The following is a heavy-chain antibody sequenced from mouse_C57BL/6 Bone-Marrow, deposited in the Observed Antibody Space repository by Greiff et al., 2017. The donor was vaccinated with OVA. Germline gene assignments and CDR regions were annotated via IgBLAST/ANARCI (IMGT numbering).Heavy chain of an antibody. Sequence: VQLQQSGPELVRPGASVKISCKAPGYTFTSHWMQWVRQRPGQGLEWIGEILPGSGSTNYNEKFKGKATFTADTSSNTAYMQLSSLTTEDSAIYYCARKGDRSTMVRQGFAYWGQGTLVTVSA. V-gene: IGHV1-56*01. D-gene: IGHD2-1*01. CDR2: ILPGSGST. CDR3: ARKGDRSTMVRQGFAY. CDR1: GYTFTSHW. J-gene: IGHJ3*01.